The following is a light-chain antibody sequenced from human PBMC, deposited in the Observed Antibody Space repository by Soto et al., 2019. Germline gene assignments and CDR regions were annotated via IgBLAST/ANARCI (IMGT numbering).Light chain of an antibody. CDR2: GAS. CDR3: QQYDSSPKT. J-gene: IGKJ1*01. V-gene: IGKV3-20*01. CDR1: QSVSSNY. Sequence: VLTQSAGALSLSPGERATLSCRASQSVSSNYVAWYQQKPGQAPRLLIYGASSRATGIPDRFSGSGSGTDFTLTISRLEPEDFAVYYCQQYDSSPKTFGQGTKVDI.